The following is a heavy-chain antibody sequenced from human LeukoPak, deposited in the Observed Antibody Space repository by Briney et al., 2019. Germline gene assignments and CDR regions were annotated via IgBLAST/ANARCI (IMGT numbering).Heavy chain of an antibody. CDR2: INPNSGGT. Sequence: GASVKVSCKASGYTFTSYGISWVRQAPGQGLEWMGWINPNSGGTNYAQKFQGRVTMTRDTSISTAYMELSRLRSDDTAVYYCARWEIRYFDWLLNSKKANDAFDIWGQGTMVTVSS. V-gene: IGHV1-2*02. CDR3: ARWEIRYFDWLLNSKKANDAFDI. J-gene: IGHJ3*02. CDR1: GYTFTSYG. D-gene: IGHD3-9*01.